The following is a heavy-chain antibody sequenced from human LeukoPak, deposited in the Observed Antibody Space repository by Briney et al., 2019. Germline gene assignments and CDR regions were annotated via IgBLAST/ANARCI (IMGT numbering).Heavy chain of an antibody. CDR3: ARSSYPYYFDY. Sequence: GGSLRLSCGASGVSFSSYWMHWVRQAPWKGLMWVSRVNNDGSSTTYADSVEGRFTISRDNARNTLYLQMNSLRAEDTAVYYCARSSYPYYFDYWGQGTLVTASS. V-gene: IGHV3-74*01. CDR1: GVSFSSYW. D-gene: IGHD6-19*01. CDR2: VNNDGSST. J-gene: IGHJ4*02.